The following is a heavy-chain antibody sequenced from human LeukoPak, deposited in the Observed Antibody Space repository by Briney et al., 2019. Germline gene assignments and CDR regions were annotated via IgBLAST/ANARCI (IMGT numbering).Heavy chain of an antibody. CDR2: INHSGST. CDR3: ARRAIVGAT. D-gene: IGHD1-26*01. V-gene: IGHV4-34*01. CDR1: GGSISSYY. Sequence: PSETLSLTCTVSGGSISSYYWSWIRQPPGKGLEWIGEINHSGSTNYNPSLKSRVTISVDTSKNQFSLKLSSVTAADTAVYYCARRAIVGATWGQGTLVTVSS. J-gene: IGHJ5*02.